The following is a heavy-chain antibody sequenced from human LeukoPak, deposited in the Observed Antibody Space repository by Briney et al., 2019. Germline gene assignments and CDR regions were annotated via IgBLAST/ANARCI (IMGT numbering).Heavy chain of an antibody. D-gene: IGHD3-3*01. CDR2: IYYSGST. V-gene: IGHV4-31*03. CDR3: ARVPFTDYDFWSGYWDTALWFDP. CDR1: GGSLSSGGYY. Sequence: SETLSLTCTVSGGSLSSGGYYWSWIRQHPGKGLEWIGYIYYSGSTYYNPSLKSRVTISVDTSKNQFSLKLSSVTAADTAVYYCARVPFTDYDFWSGYWDTALWFDPWGQGTLVTVSS. J-gene: IGHJ5*02.